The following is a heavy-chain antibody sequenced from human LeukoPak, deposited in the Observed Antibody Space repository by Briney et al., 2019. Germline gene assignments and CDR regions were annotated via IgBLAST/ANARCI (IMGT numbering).Heavy chain of an antibody. Sequence: GGSRRLSCAASGFTVSSNYMSWVRQAPGKGLEWVSVIYSGGSTYYADSVKGRFTISRDNSMNTLYLQMNSLRAEDTAVYYCAREGSYCSSTSCYYYYYYMDVWGKGTTVTVSS. V-gene: IGHV3-53*01. J-gene: IGHJ6*03. CDR1: GFTVSSNY. CDR2: IYSGGST. D-gene: IGHD2-2*01. CDR3: AREGSYCSSTSCYYYYYYMDV.